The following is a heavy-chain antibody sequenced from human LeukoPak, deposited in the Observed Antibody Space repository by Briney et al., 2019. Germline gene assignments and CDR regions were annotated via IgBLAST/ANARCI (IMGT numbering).Heavy chain of an antibody. CDR3: GRGHFGLDV. V-gene: IGHV3-11*06. CDR2: ITNSGRDA. Sequence: GGSLRLSCAASGFTFSDHYMTWIHQAPGKGLEWVSYITNSGRDADYSDSVRGRFTTSRDNAKNSLYLQMNSLRPEDTAIYYCGRGHFGLDVWGKGTTVTVSS. J-gene: IGHJ6*04. CDR1: GFTFSDHY.